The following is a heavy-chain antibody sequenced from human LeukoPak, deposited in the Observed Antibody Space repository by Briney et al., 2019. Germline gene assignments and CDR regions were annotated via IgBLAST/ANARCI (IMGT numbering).Heavy chain of an antibody. D-gene: IGHD2-2*01. CDR2: INHSGST. Sequence: SETLSLTCAVYGGSFSGYYWSWIRQPPGKGLEWIGEINHSGSTNYNPSLKSRVTISVDTSKNQFSLKLSSVTAADTAVYYCARVYSPPTPLVPAALGGFVDYWGQGTLVTVSS. CDR3: ARVYSPPTPLVPAALGGFVDY. J-gene: IGHJ4*02. V-gene: IGHV4-34*01. CDR1: GGSFSGYY.